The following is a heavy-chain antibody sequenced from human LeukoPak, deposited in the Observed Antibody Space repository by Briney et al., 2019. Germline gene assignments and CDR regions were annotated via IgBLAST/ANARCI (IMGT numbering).Heavy chain of an antibody. CDR3: ANLPAATNDAFDI. V-gene: IGHV3-23*01. D-gene: IGHD2-2*01. Sequence: GGPLRLSCAASGFTFSTYDMSWVRQAPGKGLEWVSAISGSGGSTFYADSVKGRFTISRDNAKNTLYLQMNSLRAEDTAVYYCANLPAATNDAFDIWGQGTMVNVSS. CDR1: GFTFSTYD. J-gene: IGHJ3*02. CDR2: ISGSGGST.